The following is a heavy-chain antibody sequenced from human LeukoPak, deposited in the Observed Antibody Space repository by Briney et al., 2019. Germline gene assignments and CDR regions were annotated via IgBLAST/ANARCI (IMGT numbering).Heavy chain of an antibody. Sequence: SETLSLTCTVSGGSISSYYWSWIRQSPGKGLEWIGYIYYSESTYYKPSLKSRVTISVDTSKNQSSLKLSSVTAADTAVYYCARGRKYTSGYRVTELGSGYSDYWGQGTLVTVSS. CDR1: GGSISSYY. CDR3: ARGRKYTSGYRVTELGSGYSDY. V-gene: IGHV4-59*01. J-gene: IGHJ4*02. CDR2: IYYSEST. D-gene: IGHD5-18*01.